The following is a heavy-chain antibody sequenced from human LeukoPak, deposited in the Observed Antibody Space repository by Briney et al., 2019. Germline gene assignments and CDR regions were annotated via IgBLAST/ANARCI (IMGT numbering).Heavy chain of an antibody. D-gene: IGHD3-22*01. CDR3: ARDETYYYDSSGYYLGTNDGAFDI. J-gene: IGHJ3*02. V-gene: IGHV4-39*07. CDR2: IYYSEST. Sequence: SETLSLTCTVSGGSMSSSSYYWGWIRQPPGKGLEWIGSIYYSESTYQNPSLKSRVTISVDTSKNQFSLKLSSVTAADTAVYYCARDETYYYDSSGYYLGTNDGAFDIWGQGTMVTVSS. CDR1: GGSMSSSSYY.